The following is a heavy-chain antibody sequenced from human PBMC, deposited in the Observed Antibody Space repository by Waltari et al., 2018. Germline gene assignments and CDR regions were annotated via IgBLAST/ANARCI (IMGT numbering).Heavy chain of an antibody. CDR3: ARYSGGYYYVRGYSDGMDV. J-gene: IGHJ6*02. CDR1: GGSFSGYY. V-gene: IGHV4-34*01. D-gene: IGHD3-22*01. Sequence: QVQLQQWGAGLLKPSETLSLTCAVYGGSFSGYYWSWIRQPPGKGLEWIGEINHSGTTIECPSLKRRFTRPVDAPKNQFSQHLSCVPAADTPLYYFARYSGGYYYVRGYSDGMDVWGQGTTVPGPS. CDR2: INHSGTT.